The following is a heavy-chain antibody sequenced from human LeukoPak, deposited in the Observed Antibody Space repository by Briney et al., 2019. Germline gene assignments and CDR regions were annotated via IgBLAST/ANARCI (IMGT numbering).Heavy chain of an antibody. CDR2: INHSGST. D-gene: IGHD2-2*02. CDR3: ARPNHKDHCSSTSCYRYFDY. V-gene: IGHV4-34*01. Sequence: SETLSLTCAVYGGSFSGYSWSWIRQPPGKGLEWIGEINHSGSTNYNPSLKSRVTISVDTSKNQFSLKLSSVTAADTAVYYCARPNHKDHCSSTSCYRYFDYRGQGTLVTVSS. J-gene: IGHJ4*02. CDR1: GGSFSGYS.